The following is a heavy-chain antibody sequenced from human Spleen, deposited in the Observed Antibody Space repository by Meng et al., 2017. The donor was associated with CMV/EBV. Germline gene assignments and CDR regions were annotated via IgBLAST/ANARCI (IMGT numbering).Heavy chain of an antibody. CDR2: TYYRSKWYN. J-gene: IGHJ4*02. Sequence: QGHLAPAGPGLVKPSQTLSLTCAIPGDSVASNSAAWNWIRQSPSRGLEWLGRTYYRSKWYNDYAVSVKSRITINPDTSKNQFSLQLNSVTPEDTAVYYCARDPVYGNYFDYWGQGTLVTVSS. CDR1: GDSVASNSAA. D-gene: IGHD2-8*01. V-gene: IGHV6-1*01. CDR3: ARDPVYGNYFDY.